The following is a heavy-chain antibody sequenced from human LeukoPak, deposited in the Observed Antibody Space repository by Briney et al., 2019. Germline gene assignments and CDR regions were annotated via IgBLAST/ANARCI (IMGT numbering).Heavy chain of an antibody. CDR2: IIPIFGTA. J-gene: IGHJ6*03. CDR3: ARATWYGDPGSYYYYMDV. V-gene: IGHV1-69*01. CDR1: GGTFSSYA. D-gene: IGHD4-17*01. Sequence: SVKVSCRASGGTFSSYAISWVRQAPGQGLEWVGGIIPIFGTANYAQKFQGRVTITADESTSTAYMELSSLRSEDTAVYYCARATWYGDPGSYYYYMDVWGKGTTVTVSS.